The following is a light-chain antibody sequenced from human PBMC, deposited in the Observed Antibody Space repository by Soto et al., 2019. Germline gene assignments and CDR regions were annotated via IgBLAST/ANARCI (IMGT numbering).Light chain of an antibody. CDR3: CSYAGKYSWV. Sequence: QSALTQPRSVSGSPGQSVTISCTGTSNDVGGYNSVSWYQQHPGKAPKLMIYEVNERPSGVPDRFSGSKSGNTASLTISGLQAEDEAEFYCCSYAGKYSWVFGGGTQLTVL. J-gene: IGLJ3*02. V-gene: IGLV2-11*01. CDR1: SNDVGGYNS. CDR2: EVN.